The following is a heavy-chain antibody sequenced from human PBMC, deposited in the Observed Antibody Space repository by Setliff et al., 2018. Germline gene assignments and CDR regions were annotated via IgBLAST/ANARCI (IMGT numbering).Heavy chain of an antibody. CDR2: VYSTGST. V-gene: IGHV4-61*09. Sequence: LSLTCNVSGASISSGSHYWSWIRQSAGEKPTWIGHVYSTGSTNYNPSFESRVSISVDKSNNQFSLKMTSVTAADTAMYYCVRDRYGRNSDGSGVYNWFDSWGQGILVTVSS. J-gene: IGHJ5*01. CDR3: VRDRYGRNSDGSGVYNWFDS. CDR1: GASISSGSHY. D-gene: IGHD2-15*01.